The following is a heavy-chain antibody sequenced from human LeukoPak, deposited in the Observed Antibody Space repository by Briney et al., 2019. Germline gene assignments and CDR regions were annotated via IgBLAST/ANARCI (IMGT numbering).Heavy chain of an antibody. CDR2: IYYSGST. D-gene: IGHD1-26*01. Sequence: SETLSLTCTVSGGSFSSRSHYWSWIRQPPGKGLEWIGYIYYSGSTNYNPSLKSRVTIAVDTSKNQFSLKLSSVTAADTAVYYCASSIVGATNDAFDIWGQGTMVTVSS. CDR3: ASSIVGATNDAFDI. J-gene: IGHJ3*02. CDR1: GGSFSSRSHY. V-gene: IGHV4-61*01.